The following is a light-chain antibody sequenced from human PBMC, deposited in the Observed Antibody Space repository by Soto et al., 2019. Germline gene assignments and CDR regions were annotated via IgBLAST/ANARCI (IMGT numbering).Light chain of an antibody. CDR3: AAWDDSRSVHYV. CDR2: RNN. CDR1: SSNIGSNY. J-gene: IGLJ1*01. Sequence: QAVLTQPPSASGTPGQRVTISCSGSSSNIGSNYVYWYQQLPGTAPKLLIYRNNQRPSGVPDRFSGSKSGTSASLAISGLRSEDDADYYCAAWDDSRSVHYVFGTGTKRTVL. V-gene: IGLV1-47*01.